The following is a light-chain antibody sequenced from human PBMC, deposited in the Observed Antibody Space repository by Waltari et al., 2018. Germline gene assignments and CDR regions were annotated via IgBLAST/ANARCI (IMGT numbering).Light chain of an antibody. V-gene: IGKV1-5*03. Sequence: DIQMTQSPSTLSASVGDRVTITCRASQSISSWLAWYQQKPRKVPKLLIHKASSLASGVPSRFSGSGSGTEFTLTISSLQPDDFATYYCQQYNSYSGTFGQGTKVEIK. CDR1: QSISSW. J-gene: IGKJ2*01. CDR2: KAS. CDR3: QQYNSYSGT.